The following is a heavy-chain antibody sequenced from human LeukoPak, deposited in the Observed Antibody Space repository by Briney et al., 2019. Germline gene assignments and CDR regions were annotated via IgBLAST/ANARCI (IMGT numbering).Heavy chain of an antibody. CDR1: GYTFTGYY. V-gene: IGHV1-2*02. D-gene: IGHD2-2*01. J-gene: IGHJ5*02. CDR3: ARDLNIVVVPAAPPGDWFDP. Sequence: ASVKVSCKASGYTFTGYYMHWVRQAPGQGLEWMGWINPNSGGTNYVQKFQGRVTMTRDTSISTAYMELSRLRSDDTAVYYCARDLNIVVVPAAPPGDWFDPWGQGTLVTVSS. CDR2: INPNSGGT.